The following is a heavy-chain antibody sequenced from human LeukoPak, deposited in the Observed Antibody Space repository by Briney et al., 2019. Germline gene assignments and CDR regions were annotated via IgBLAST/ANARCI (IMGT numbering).Heavy chain of an antibody. V-gene: IGHV3-23*01. Sequence: GGSLRLSCAASGFTFSTYAVTWVRQAPGKGLEWVSTISGSGDSTYYADSVKGRFTISRDNSKDTLYLQMSSVRVDDTAVYYCARAGWRPGPLDYWGQGTLVTVSS. D-gene: IGHD2-21*02. CDR1: GFTFSTYA. CDR3: ARAGWRPGPLDY. J-gene: IGHJ4*02. CDR2: ISGSGDST.